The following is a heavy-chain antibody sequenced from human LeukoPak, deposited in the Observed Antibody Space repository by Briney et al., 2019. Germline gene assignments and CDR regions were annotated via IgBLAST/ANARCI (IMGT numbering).Heavy chain of an antibody. V-gene: IGHV3-21*01. CDR2: ISSSSSYI. J-gene: IGHJ5*02. Sequence: GGSLRLSCAASGFAFSSYSMNWVRQAPGKGLEWVSSISSSSSYIYYADSVKGRFTISRDNAKNSLYLQMNSLRAEDTAVYYCARAPYDSSGWFNWFDPWGQGTLVTVSS. CDR3: ARAPYDSSGWFNWFDP. CDR1: GFAFSSYS. D-gene: IGHD3-22*01.